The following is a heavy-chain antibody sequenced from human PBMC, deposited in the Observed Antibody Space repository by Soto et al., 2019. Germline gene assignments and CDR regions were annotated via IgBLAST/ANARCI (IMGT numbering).Heavy chain of an antibody. Sequence: GGSLRLSCEASGFTLGSYSMNWVRQAPGKGLEWVSYISSSSWSKDYADSVRGRFTISRDNPKNSLHLQMNSLRAEDTAVYYCAKGGHYDFWSGRTFDYWGQGTLVTVSS. CDR3: AKGGHYDFWSGRTFDY. CDR1: GFTLGSYS. D-gene: IGHD3-3*01. CDR2: ISSSSWSK. V-gene: IGHV3-21*01. J-gene: IGHJ4*02.